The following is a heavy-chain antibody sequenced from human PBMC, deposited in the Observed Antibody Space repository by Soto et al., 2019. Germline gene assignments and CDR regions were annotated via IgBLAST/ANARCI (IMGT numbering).Heavy chain of an antibody. CDR1: GFSLNTGGVT. D-gene: IGHD3-10*01. CDR2: IYWDDGK. Sequence: SGPTLVNPTQTLTLTCVFSGFSLNTGGVTMGWIRQPPGKALEWVALIYWDDGKRYSPSLKSRLTITKETSRNQVVLTMTNVDPEDTAPYFCAHSPAPRVYFQHWGEGTLVTVS. J-gene: IGHJ1*01. V-gene: IGHV2-5*02. CDR3: AHSPAPRVYFQH.